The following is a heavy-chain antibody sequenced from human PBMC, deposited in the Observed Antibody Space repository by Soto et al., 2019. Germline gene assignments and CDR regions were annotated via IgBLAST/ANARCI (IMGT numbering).Heavy chain of an antibody. CDR3: ARAAITMVRGVITWFDP. CDR1: GGSISSSSYF. D-gene: IGHD3-10*01. J-gene: IGHJ5*02. CDR2: IYYSGST. Sequence: LSLTCTVSGGSISSSSYFWGWIRQPPGKGLEWIGSIYYSGSTYYNPSLKSRVTISVDTSKNQFSLKLSSVTAADTAVYYCARAAITMVRGVITWFDPWGQGTLVTVSS. V-gene: IGHV4-39*01.